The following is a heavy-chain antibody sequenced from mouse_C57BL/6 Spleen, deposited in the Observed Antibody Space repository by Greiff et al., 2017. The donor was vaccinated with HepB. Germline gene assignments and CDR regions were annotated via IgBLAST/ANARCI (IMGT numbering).Heavy chain of an antibody. CDR1: GYAFSSYW. CDR2: IYPGDGDT. CDR3: AREEVTTVVAPSYAMDY. Sequence: QVQLQQSGAELVKPGASVKISCKASGYAFSSYWMNWVKQRPGKGLEWIGQIYPGDGDTNYNGKFKGKATLTADKSSSTAYMQLSSLTSEDSAVYFWAREEVTTVVAPSYAMDYWGQGTSVTVSS. V-gene: IGHV1-80*01. J-gene: IGHJ4*01. D-gene: IGHD1-1*01.